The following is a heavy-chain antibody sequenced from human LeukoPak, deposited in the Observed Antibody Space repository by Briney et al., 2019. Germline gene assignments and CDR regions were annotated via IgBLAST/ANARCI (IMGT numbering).Heavy chain of an antibody. D-gene: IGHD1-26*01. CDR1: GFTFSSYW. V-gene: IGHV3-7*03. J-gene: IGHJ4*02. CDR3: ARGGSYMKGPLDY. Sequence: GGSLRLSCAASGFTFSSYWMSWVRQAPGKGLEWVANIKQDGSEKYYVDSVKGRFTISRDNAKNSLYLQMNSLRAEDTAVYYCARGGSYMKGPLDYWGQGTLVTVSS. CDR2: IKQDGSEK.